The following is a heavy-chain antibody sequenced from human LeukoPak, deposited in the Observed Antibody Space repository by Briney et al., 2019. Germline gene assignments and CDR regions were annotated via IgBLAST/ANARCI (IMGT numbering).Heavy chain of an antibody. CDR1: GGSISGYY. Sequence: SETLSLTCTVSGGSISGYYWSWIRQPPGKGLEWIGYIYYSGSTSYNPSLKSRVTMFVDTSRNQFSLQLSSVTAADMAVYYCARVCVGGSSCMDVWGKGTTVTISS. CDR3: ARVCVGGSSCMDV. V-gene: IGHV4-59*12. CDR2: IYYSGST. D-gene: IGHD3-16*01. J-gene: IGHJ6*03.